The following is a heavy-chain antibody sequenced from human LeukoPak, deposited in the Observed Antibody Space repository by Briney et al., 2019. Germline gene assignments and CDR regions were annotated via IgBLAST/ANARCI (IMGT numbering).Heavy chain of an antibody. D-gene: IGHD5-12*01. CDR3: AKEGGYDSNYFDY. J-gene: IGHJ4*02. V-gene: IGHV3-23*01. CDR2: ISGSGGST. CDR1: GFTFSRYG. Sequence: GGSLRLSCAASGFTFSRYGMSWVRQAPGKGLKWVSAISGSGGSTYYADSVKGRFTISRDNSKNTLYLQMNSLRAEDTAVYYCAKEGGYDSNYFDYWGQGTLVTVSS.